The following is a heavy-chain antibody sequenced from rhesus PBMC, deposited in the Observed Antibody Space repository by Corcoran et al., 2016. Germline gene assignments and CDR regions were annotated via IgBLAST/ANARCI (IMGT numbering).Heavy chain of an antibody. CDR3: ARGGGYSGYTDYFDY. CDR2: IYWNDSK. V-gene: IGHV2-95*01. J-gene: IGHJ4*01. Sequence: QVTLKESGPALVKPTQTLTLTCTFSGFSISTTGTGVGWIRQPPGKALEWLASIYWNDSKYYSTALKSRRTISKDTSKNQVVLTMTNMDPVDTATYYCARGGGYSGYTDYFDYWGQGVLVTVSS. D-gene: IGHD5-30*01. CDR1: GFSISTTGTG.